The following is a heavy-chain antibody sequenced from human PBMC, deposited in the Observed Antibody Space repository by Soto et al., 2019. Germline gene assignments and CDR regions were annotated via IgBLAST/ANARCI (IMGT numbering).Heavy chain of an antibody. CDR2: SHQSGRT. Sequence: QVQLQESGPGLVKPSGTLSLTCTVSGDSMSSSNWWNWVRQIPGKGLQWIGESHQSGRTNYNPSLKSRVTISVDESKNLFSLDLNSVTAADTGVYFCARSEATVLDSWGQGTLVIVSS. J-gene: IGHJ4*02. V-gene: IGHV4-4*02. CDR3: ARSEATVLDS. D-gene: IGHD4-17*01. CDR1: GDSMSSSNW.